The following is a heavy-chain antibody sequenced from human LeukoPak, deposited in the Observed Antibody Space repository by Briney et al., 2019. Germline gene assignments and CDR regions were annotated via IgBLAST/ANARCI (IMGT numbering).Heavy chain of an antibody. D-gene: IGHD3-10*01. J-gene: IGHJ6*02. CDR2: VYAGDSDT. CDR1: GYSFATYW. V-gene: IGHV5-51*01. Sequence: GESLKISCKGSGYSFATYWIGWVRQVPGRGLEWMGIVYAGDSDTKYSPSFQGHVTVSADKSINTAYLQWSSLKASDTAIYYCARLPLGPLEGMDVWGQGTTVTVSS. CDR3: ARLPLGPLEGMDV.